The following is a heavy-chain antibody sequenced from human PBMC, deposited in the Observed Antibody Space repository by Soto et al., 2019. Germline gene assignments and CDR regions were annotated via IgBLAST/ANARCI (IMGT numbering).Heavy chain of an antibody. Sequence: EVHLVESGGGLVQPGGSLRPSCAASGFTFSSYSMNWVRQAPGKGLEWVSYISGSSSTIYYPDSVKGRFTISRDNAKNSLYLQMNSLRDEDTAVYYCVRWDWTGSIAALAGYFDYWGQGTLVTVSS. CDR2: ISGSSSTI. CDR1: GFTFSSYS. J-gene: IGHJ4*02. CDR3: VRWDWTGSIAALAGYFDY. V-gene: IGHV3-48*02. D-gene: IGHD6-6*01.